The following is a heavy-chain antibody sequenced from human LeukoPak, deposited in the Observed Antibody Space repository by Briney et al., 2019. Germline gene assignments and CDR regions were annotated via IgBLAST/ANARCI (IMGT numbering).Heavy chain of an antibody. V-gene: IGHV3-73*01. D-gene: IGHD3-16*01. CDR1: GFTFSGSA. Sequence: GGSLRLSCAASGFTFSGSAIHWVRQSSGKGLEWVGQIDKKDKDYATAIACVASVKGRFTISRDDSINTAYLQMKSLKIEDTAVYHCAKLGARNLAAFDVWGQGTMVTVSS. CDR2: IDKKDKDYATAI. J-gene: IGHJ3*01. CDR3: AKLGARNLAAFDV.